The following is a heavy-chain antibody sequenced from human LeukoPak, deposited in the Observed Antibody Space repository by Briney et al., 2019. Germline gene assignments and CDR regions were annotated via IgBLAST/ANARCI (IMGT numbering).Heavy chain of an antibody. CDR3: AKTLRELSGGAFDI. V-gene: IGHV3-30*02. D-gene: IGHD1-26*01. J-gene: IGHJ3*02. CDR1: GFTFSSYA. CDR2: IRYDGSNK. Sequence: GGSLRLSCAASGFTFSSYAMHWVRQAPGKGLEWVAFIRYDGSNKYYADSVKGRFTISRDNSKSTLYLQMNSLRAEDTAVYYCAKTLRELSGGAFDIWGQGTMVTVSS.